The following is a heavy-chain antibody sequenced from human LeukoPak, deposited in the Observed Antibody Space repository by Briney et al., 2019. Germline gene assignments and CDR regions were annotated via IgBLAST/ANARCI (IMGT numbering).Heavy chain of an antibody. CDR3: ARPSYGSGRGDY. Sequence: GGSLRLSCAASGFTFSDYYMSWIRQAPGKGLEWVSYISRSSSYTNYADSVKGRFTISRDNAKNSLYLQMNSLRAEDTAVYYCARPSYGSGRGDYWGQGTLVTVSS. D-gene: IGHD3-10*01. J-gene: IGHJ4*02. CDR2: ISRSSSYT. CDR1: GFTFSDYY. V-gene: IGHV3-11*06.